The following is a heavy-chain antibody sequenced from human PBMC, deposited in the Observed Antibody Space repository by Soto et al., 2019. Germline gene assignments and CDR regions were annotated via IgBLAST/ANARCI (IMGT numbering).Heavy chain of an antibody. CDR3: AKGKTSGWYYFDY. CDR1: GFTFSNFA. J-gene: IGHJ4*02. Sequence: EVQLLESGGDLVQPGGSLRLSCAASGFTFSNFAMSWVRQAPGRGLEWVSGISASGRDIHYADSVKDRFTVSRENSKNTLYLQMNSLRAEDTAIYYCAKGKTSGWYYFDYWGQGALVTVSS. D-gene: IGHD6-19*01. CDR2: ISASGRDI. V-gene: IGHV3-23*01.